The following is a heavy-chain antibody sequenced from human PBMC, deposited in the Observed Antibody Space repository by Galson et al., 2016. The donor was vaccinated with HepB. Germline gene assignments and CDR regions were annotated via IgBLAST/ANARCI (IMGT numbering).Heavy chain of an antibody. Sequence: SVKVSCKASGFTFTNYVIHWVRQAPGQRLEWMGWINAGNGNTKYSQKFQGKVTLTRDTSASTAYMELSSLNSEDTSVYYCAREEGSVVLAGFDTWSQGTLVTVSS. D-gene: IGHD2-2*01. V-gene: IGHV1-3*01. J-gene: IGHJ5*02. CDR3: AREEGSVVLAGFDT. CDR1: GFTFTNYV. CDR2: INAGNGNT.